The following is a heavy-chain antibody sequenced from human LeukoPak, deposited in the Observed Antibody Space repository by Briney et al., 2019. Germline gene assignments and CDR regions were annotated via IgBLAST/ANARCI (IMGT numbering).Heavy chain of an antibody. D-gene: IGHD6-19*01. CDR2: ISGNGGST. CDR1: GFTFSSYA. J-gene: IGHJ4*02. CDR3: AKRRYAVAGTKRGFYFDY. V-gene: IGHV3-23*01. Sequence: GGSLRLSCAASGFTFSSYAMSWVRQAPGKGLEWVAAISGNGGSTYYADSVKGRFTISRDNSKNTLYLQMNSLRAEDTAVYYCAKRRYAVAGTKRGFYFDYWGQGTLVTVSS.